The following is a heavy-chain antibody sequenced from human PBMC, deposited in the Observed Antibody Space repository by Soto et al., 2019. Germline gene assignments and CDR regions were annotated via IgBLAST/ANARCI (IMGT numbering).Heavy chain of an antibody. CDR3: AEGAYSSSPSSFDY. CDR1: GFTFSSYS. D-gene: IGHD6-13*01. CDR2: ISSSSSTI. Sequence: GGSLRLSCAASGFTFSSYSMNWVRQAPGKGLEWVSYISSSSSTIYYADSVKGRFTISRDNAKNSLYLQMNSLRAEDTAVYYCAEGAYSSSPSSFDYWGQGTLVTVSS. V-gene: IGHV3-48*01. J-gene: IGHJ4*02.